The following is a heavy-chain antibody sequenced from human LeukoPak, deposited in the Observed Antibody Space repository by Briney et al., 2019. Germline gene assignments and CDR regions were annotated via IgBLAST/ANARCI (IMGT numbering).Heavy chain of an antibody. CDR2: IYTSGST. Sequence: SQTLSLTCTVSGGSISSGSYYWSWIRQPAGKGLEWIGRIYTSGSTNYNPSLKSRVTISVDTSRNQFSLQVTSVTPEDTAVYYCARSRHMAVADPRSIEYWAQGTLVTVSS. CDR3: ARSRHMAVADPRSIEY. J-gene: IGHJ4*02. CDR1: GGSISSGSYY. V-gene: IGHV4-61*02. D-gene: IGHD6-19*01.